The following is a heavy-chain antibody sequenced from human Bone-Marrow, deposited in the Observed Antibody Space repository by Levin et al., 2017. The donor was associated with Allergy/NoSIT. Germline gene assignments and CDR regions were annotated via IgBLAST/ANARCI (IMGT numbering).Heavy chain of an antibody. Sequence: RSSETLSLTCAASGFTFSSYAMSWVRQAPGKGLEWDSAISGSGGSTYYADSVKGRFTISRDNSKNTLYLQMNSLRAEDTAVYYCAKGGYCSRWCSGGSCYYEYFDYWGQGTLVTVSS. CDR1: GFTFSSYA. V-gene: IGHV3-23*01. D-gene: IGHD2-15*01. CDR3: AKGGYCSRWCSGGSCYYEYFDY. CDR2: ISGSGGST. J-gene: IGHJ4*02.